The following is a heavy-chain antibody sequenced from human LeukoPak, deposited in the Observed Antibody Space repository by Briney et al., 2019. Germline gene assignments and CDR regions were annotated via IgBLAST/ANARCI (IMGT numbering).Heavy chain of an antibody. D-gene: IGHD3-10*01. CDR2: ISGSGGST. CDR3: AKDPVGQVRGVISGTFDY. CDR1: GFTFSSYA. J-gene: IGHJ4*02. Sequence: PGGSLRLSCAASGFTFSSYAMSWVRQAPGKGLEWVSAISGSGGSTYYADSVKGRFTISRDNSKNTLYLQMNSLGAEDTAVYYCAKDPVGQVRGVISGTFDYWGQGTLVTVSS. V-gene: IGHV3-23*01.